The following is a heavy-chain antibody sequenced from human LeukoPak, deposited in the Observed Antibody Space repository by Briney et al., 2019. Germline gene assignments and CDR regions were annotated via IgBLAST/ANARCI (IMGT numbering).Heavy chain of an antibody. Sequence: ASVKVPCKVSGYTLTELSMHWVRQAPGKGLEWMGGFDPEDGETIYAQKFQGRVTMTEDTSTDTAYMELSSLRSEDTAVYYCATDLLPSYYYDSSGYYSDYWGQGTLDTVSS. D-gene: IGHD3-22*01. V-gene: IGHV1-24*01. CDR1: GYTLTELS. CDR2: FDPEDGET. J-gene: IGHJ4*02. CDR3: ATDLLPSYYYDSSGYYSDY.